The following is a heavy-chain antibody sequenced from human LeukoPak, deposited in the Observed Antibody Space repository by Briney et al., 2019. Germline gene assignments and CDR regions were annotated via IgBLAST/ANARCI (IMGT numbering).Heavy chain of an antibody. J-gene: IGHJ4*02. CDR3: ARGGVVVAVYVDY. CDR2: IYHSGAT. D-gene: IGHD2-15*01. CDR1: GGSISGFY. V-gene: IGHV4-59*08. Sequence: SETLSLTCIVSGGSISGFYWNWIRQPPGKELEWIGYIYHSGATKYNPSLKSRITISLDTSKNQLSLNLRLVTAADMAVYYCARGGVVVAVYVDYWGQGTLVTVSS.